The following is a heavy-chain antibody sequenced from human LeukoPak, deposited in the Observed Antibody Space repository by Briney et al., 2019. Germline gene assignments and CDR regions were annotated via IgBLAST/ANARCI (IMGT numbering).Heavy chain of an antibody. V-gene: IGHV1-2*02. CDR1: GHMFTDYY. J-gene: IGHJ4*02. CDR3: ARDSKVTGTSFDS. Sequence: ASVKVSCKASGHMFTDYYMHWVRQAPGQGLEWMGWMNVDSGGTKYAQKFQGRVTMTRDTPISTAFMDLTRLRSDDTAVYYCARDSKVTGTSFDSWGQGTLVTVSS. D-gene: IGHD6-19*01. CDR2: MNVDSGGT.